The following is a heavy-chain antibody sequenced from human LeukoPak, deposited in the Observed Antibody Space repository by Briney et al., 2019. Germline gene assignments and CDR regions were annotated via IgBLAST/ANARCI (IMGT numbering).Heavy chain of an antibody. CDR1: GGSISSYY. V-gene: IGHV4-59*12. J-gene: IGHJ4*02. D-gene: IGHD1-26*01. CDR2: IYYSGST. Sequence: PSETLSLTCTVSGGSISSYYWSWIRQPPGKGLEWIGYIYYSGSTYYNPSLKSRVTISVDRSKNQFSLKLSSVTAADTAVYYCARESRIVGTTVFDYWGQGTLVTVSS. CDR3: ARESRIVGTTVFDY.